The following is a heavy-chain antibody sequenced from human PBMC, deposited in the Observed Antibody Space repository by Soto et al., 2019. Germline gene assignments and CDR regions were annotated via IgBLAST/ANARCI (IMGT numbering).Heavy chain of an antibody. CDR3: ARGHSLSGGSVYYFDY. D-gene: IGHD2-15*01. CDR2: MNPNSGNT. J-gene: IGHJ4*02. V-gene: IGHV1-8*01. Sequence: ASVKVSCKASGYTFTSYDINWVRQATGQGLEWMGWMNPNSGNTGYAQKFQGRVTMTRNTSISTAYMELSSLRSEDTAVYYCARGHSLSGGSVYYFDYWGQGTLVTVSS. CDR1: GYTFTSYD.